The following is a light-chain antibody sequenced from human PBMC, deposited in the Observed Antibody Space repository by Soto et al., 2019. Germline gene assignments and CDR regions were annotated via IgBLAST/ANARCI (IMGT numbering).Light chain of an antibody. CDR3: QQYGSSLGVT. J-gene: IGKJ4*01. V-gene: IGKV3-20*01. CDR1: QSVSSSY. CDR2: GAS. Sequence: EIVLTQSPGTLSLSPGERATLSCRASQSVSSSYLAWYQQKPGQAPRLLIYGASSRATGIPDRFSGSGSGKDFTLTISRLVTEDFAVYYCQQYGSSLGVTFGGGTKVEIK.